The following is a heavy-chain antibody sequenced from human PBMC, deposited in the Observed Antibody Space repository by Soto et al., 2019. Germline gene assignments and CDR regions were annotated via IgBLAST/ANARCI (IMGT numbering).Heavy chain of an antibody. D-gene: IGHD3-16*02. J-gene: IGHJ4*02. CDR1: VDSINHYY. V-gene: IGHV4-59*01. CDR3: AKYRRTEEEGFTLDY. Sequence: SETLSLTCTVSVDSINHYYWSWIRQPPGKRLEWIGYIYYIGSTTYNPSLESRVTMSIDSSRNQFSLKLTSVSAADTAFYYCAKYRRTEEEGFTLDYWGRGILVTVSS. CDR2: IYYIGST.